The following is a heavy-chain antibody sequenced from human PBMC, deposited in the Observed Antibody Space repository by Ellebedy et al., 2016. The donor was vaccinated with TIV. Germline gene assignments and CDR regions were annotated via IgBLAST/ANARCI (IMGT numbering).Heavy chain of an antibody. V-gene: IGHV4-39*01. CDR2: IYSSGST. Sequence: MPSETLSLTCTVSGDSTSTSGYPWGCVRQPPGQGLEWIGSIYSSGSTYYNPSLRRRVTISVDTSKSQFSLRLNSVTAADTAVYFCARPSHGGIIHYWGQGSLVTVSS. CDR3: ARPSHGGIIHY. D-gene: IGHD1-14*01. CDR1: GDSTSTSGYP. J-gene: IGHJ4*02.